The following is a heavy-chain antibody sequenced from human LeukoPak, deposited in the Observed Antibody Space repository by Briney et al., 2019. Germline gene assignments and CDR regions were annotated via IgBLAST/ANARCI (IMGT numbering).Heavy chain of an antibody. Sequence: SETLSLTCAVYGGSFSGYYWSWIRQPPGKELEWIGEINHSGSTNYNPSLKSRVTISVDTSKNQFSLKLSSVTAADTAVYYCARGQYVLRYFDWLSYGMDVWGQGTTVTVSS. D-gene: IGHD3-9*01. V-gene: IGHV4-34*01. CDR3: ARGQYVLRYFDWLSYGMDV. J-gene: IGHJ6*02. CDR1: GGSFSGYY. CDR2: INHSGST.